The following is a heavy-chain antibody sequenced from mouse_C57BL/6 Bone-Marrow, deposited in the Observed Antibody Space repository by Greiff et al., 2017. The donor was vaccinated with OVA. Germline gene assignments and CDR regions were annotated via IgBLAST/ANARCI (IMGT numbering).Heavy chain of an antibody. CDR1: GFTFSSYT. J-gene: IGHJ3*01. D-gene: IGHD1-1*01. V-gene: IGHV5-9*01. CDR2: ISGGGGNT. CDR3: ARPPYYGSSWFAY. Sequence: EVQVVESGGGLVKPGGSLKLSCAASGFTFSSYTMSWVRQTPEKRLEWVATISGGGGNTYYPDSVKGRFTISRDNAKNTRYLQMSSLRSEDTALYYCARPPYYGSSWFAYWGQGTLVTVSA.